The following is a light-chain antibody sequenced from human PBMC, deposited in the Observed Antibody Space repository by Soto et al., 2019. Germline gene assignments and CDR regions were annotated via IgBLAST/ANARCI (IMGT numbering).Light chain of an antibody. CDR3: SSYTSSSTLAV. V-gene: IGLV2-14*01. Sequence: ALTQPASVSGSPGQSITISCTGTSSDVGGYNYVSWYQQHPGKAPKLMIYEVSNRPSGVSNRFSGSKSGNTASLTISGLQAEDEADYYCSSYTSSSTLAVFGTGTKLTVL. CDR2: EVS. CDR1: SSDVGGYNY. J-gene: IGLJ1*01.